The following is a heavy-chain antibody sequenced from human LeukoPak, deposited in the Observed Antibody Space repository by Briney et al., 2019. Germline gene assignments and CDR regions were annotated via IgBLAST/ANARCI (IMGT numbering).Heavy chain of an antibody. Sequence: GGSLRLSCAASGFSFSDYFISWVRQAPGKGLEWVSVIYSGGSTYYADSVKGRFTISRDNSKNTLYLQMNSLRAEDTAVYYCARVRSGSYYNVRLSNWFDPWGQGTLVTVSS. J-gene: IGHJ5*02. D-gene: IGHD3-10*01. CDR2: IYSGGST. CDR1: GFSFSDYF. V-gene: IGHV3-53*01. CDR3: ARVRSGSYYNVRLSNWFDP.